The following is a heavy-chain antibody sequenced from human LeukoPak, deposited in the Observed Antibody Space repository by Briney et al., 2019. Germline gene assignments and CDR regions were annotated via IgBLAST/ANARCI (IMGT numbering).Heavy chain of an antibody. CDR3: AREAVAGTDYYYMDV. Sequence: SVKVSCKASGYTFTGYYMHWVRQAPGQGLEWMGGIIPIFGTANYAQKFQGRVTITADKSTSTAYMELSSLRSEDTAVYYCAREAVAGTDYYYMDVWGKGTTVTVSS. D-gene: IGHD6-19*01. CDR1: GYTFTGYY. J-gene: IGHJ6*03. V-gene: IGHV1-69*06. CDR2: IIPIFGTA.